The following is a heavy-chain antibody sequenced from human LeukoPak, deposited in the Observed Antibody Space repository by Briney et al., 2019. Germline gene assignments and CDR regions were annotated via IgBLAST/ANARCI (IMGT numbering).Heavy chain of an antibody. CDR3: AKDRDQLMLYPPRDLDP. CDR1: GFTFSSYA. V-gene: IGHV3-23*01. J-gene: IGHJ5*02. D-gene: IGHD2-2*01. Sequence: PGGSRRLSCAASGFTFSSYAMSWVRQAPGKGLECVSAISGSGGSTYYADSVKGRFTISRDNSKNTLYLQMNSLRAEDTAVYYCAKDRDQLMLYPPRDLDPWGQGTLVTVSS. CDR2: ISGSGGST.